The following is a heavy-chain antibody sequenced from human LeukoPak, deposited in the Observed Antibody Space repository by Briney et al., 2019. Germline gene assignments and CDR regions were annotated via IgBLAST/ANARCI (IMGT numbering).Heavy chain of an antibody. CDR1: GFTFSSYG. CDR3: ARGGSGWSLGYYYGMDV. D-gene: IGHD6-19*01. J-gene: IGHJ6*02. Sequence: GGSLRLSCAASGFTFSSYGMHWVRQAPGKGLEWVAVIWYDGSNKYYAGSVKGRFTISRENAKNSLYLQMNSLRAGDTAVYYCARGGSGWSLGYYYGMDVWGQGTTVTVSS. V-gene: IGHV3-33*01. CDR2: IWYDGSNK.